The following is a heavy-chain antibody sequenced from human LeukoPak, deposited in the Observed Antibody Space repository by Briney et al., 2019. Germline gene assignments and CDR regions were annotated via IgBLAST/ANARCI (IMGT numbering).Heavy chain of an antibody. D-gene: IGHD1-26*01. J-gene: IGHJ3*02. CDR3: ARAPTVWELFGGAFDI. V-gene: IGHV4-34*01. CDR1: GGSFSGYY. Sequence: SETLSLTCAVYGGSFSGYYWSWIRQPPGKGLEWIGEINHSGSTNYNPSLKSRVTISVDTSKNQFSLKLSSVTAADTAVYYCARAPTVWELFGGAFDIWGQGTMVTVSS. CDR2: INHSGST.